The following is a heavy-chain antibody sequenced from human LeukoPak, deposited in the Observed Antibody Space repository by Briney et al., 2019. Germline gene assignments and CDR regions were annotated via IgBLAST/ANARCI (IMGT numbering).Heavy chain of an antibody. CDR1: GFTFSSFA. J-gene: IGHJ4*02. V-gene: IGHV3-23*01. Sequence: TGGSLRLSCAASGFTFSSFAMNWVRQAPGKGLEWVSTMSGDATSTYYADSVKGRFTISRDNAKNSLYLQMNSLRAEDTAVYYCASLHSGIVGAFNDYWGQGTLVTVSS. D-gene: IGHD1-26*01. CDR3: ASLHSGIVGAFNDY. CDR2: MSGDATST.